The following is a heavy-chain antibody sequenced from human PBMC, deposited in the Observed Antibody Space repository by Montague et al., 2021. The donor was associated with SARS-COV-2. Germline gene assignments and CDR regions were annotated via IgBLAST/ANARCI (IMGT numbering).Heavy chain of an antibody. CDR1: DGSINNYY. V-gene: IGHV4-59*06. Sequence: SETLSLTCTVSDGSINNYYWSWIRQPPGKGLEWIWYIYYSGSTYYNPSLKSRVTISVDTSKNQLSLKLSSVTVADTAVYYCASTYGGNLGYYYYYMDVWGKGTTVTVSS. J-gene: IGHJ6*03. CDR2: IYYSGST. CDR3: ASTYGGNLGYYYYYMDV. D-gene: IGHD4-23*01.